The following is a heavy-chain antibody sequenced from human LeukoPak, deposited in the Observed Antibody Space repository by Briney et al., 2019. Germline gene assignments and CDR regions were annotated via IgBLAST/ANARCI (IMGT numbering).Heavy chain of an antibody. Sequence: AGGSLRLSCAASGFTFSSFWMTWVRQAPGKGLEWVANIRQDGSAKYYADSVKGRFTISRDNSKNTLYLQMNSLRAEDTAVYYCARDLAAAGTWFDPWGQGTLVTVSS. CDR1: GFTFSSFW. D-gene: IGHD6-13*01. CDR3: ARDLAAAGTWFDP. V-gene: IGHV3-7*01. CDR2: IRQDGSAK. J-gene: IGHJ5*02.